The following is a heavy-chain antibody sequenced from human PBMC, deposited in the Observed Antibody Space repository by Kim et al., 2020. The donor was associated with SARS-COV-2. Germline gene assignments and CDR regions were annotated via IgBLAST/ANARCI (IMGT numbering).Heavy chain of an antibody. Sequence: DSVRGRFTSSRDNSKNTVYLQMNDLRIEDAALYYCTRLRDDYGRYSAYFDYWGQGTLVTVSS. J-gene: IGHJ4*02. V-gene: IGHV3-23*01. D-gene: IGHD4-17*01. CDR3: TRLRDDYGRYSAYFDY.